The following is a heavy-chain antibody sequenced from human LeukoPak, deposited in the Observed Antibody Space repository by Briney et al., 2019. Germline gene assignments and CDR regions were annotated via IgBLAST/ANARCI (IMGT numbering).Heavy chain of an antibody. D-gene: IGHD1-26*01. CDR1: GGSISSGSYY. Sequence: SETLSLTCTVSGGSISSGSYYWSWIRQPAGKGLEWIGRIYTSGSTNYNPSLKSRVTISVDTSKNQFSLKLSSVTAADTAVYYCARVVVGALYYFDYWGQGTLVTVSS. CDR2: IYTSGST. V-gene: IGHV4-61*02. CDR3: ARVVVGALYYFDY. J-gene: IGHJ4*02.